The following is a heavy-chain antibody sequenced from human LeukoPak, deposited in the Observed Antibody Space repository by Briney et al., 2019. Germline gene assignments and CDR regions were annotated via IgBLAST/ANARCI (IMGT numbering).Heavy chain of an antibody. CDR2: IIPIFGTA. CDR1: GGTFSSYA. Sequence: GASVKVSCKAPGGTFSSYAISWVRQAPGQGLEWMGGIIPIFGTANYAQKFQGRVTITADESTSTAYMELSSLRSEDTAVYYCARLGSLRGSDYYYGMDVWGKGTTVTVSS. D-gene: IGHD7-27*01. CDR3: ARLGSLRGSDYYYGMDV. J-gene: IGHJ6*04. V-gene: IGHV1-69*13.